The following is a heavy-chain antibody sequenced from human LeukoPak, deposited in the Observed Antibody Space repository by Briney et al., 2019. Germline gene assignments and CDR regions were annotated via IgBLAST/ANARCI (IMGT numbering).Heavy chain of an antibody. CDR1: GFTFTNAC. CDR3: TTGTWIQLWLADY. J-gene: IGHJ4*02. D-gene: IGHD5-18*01. Sequence: GGSLRLSCKGSGFTFTNACMSWVRLAPGKGLGWVGHIKSQTDGGTTDYAAPVKGRFTISRDDSKNTLYLQLNSLKTEDTAVYYCTTGTWIQLWLADYWGQGTLVTVSS. CDR2: IKSQTDGGTT. V-gene: IGHV3-15*01.